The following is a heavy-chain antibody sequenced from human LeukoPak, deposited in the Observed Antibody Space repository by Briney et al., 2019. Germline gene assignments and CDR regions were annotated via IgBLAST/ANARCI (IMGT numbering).Heavy chain of an antibody. CDR1: GFTFSSYG. CDR2: ISYDGSNK. J-gene: IGHJ6*03. Sequence: PGGSLRLSCAASGFTFSSYGMHWVRQAPGKGLEWVAVISYDGSNKYYADSVKGRFTISRDNSKNTLYLQMNSLRAEDTAVYYCARAIGLGYCSSTSCPGDYYMDVWGKGTTVTVSS. D-gene: IGHD2-2*01. V-gene: IGHV3-30*03. CDR3: ARAIGLGYCSSTSCPGDYYMDV.